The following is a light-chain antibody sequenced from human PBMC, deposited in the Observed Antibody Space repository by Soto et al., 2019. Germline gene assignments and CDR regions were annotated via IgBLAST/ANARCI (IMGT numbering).Light chain of an antibody. V-gene: IGKV3-15*01. CDR2: GAY. CDR1: QTVNSD. CDR3: QQYNDWPRT. J-gene: IGKJ1*01. Sequence: DIVLTQSPVTLSASPGESATLSCRASQTVNSDLAWYQQKPGQAPRLLIYGAYIRAVGIPARFSGSGSGADCTLTIRSLQSEDFALYFCQQYNDWPRTFGQGTKVDIK.